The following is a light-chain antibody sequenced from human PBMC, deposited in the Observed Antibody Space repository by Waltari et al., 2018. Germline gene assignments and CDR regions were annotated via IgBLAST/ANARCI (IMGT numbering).Light chain of an antibody. CDR3: CSYAGTSTYFYVV. V-gene: IGLV2-23*02. Sequence: QSALTQPASVSGSPGQSITISCTGSNSDVGSYNLVSWYQLRPGKVPKPMIYEVSKRPSGVSTRFSGSKSVNTASLTISGLQAEDEADYSCCSYAGTSTYFYVVFGGGTKLTVL. CDR2: EVS. CDR1: NSDVGSYNL. J-gene: IGLJ2*01.